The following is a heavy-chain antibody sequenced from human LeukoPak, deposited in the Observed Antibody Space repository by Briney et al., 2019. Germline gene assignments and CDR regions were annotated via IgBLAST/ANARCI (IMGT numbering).Heavy chain of an antibody. CDR3: ARGGHYYDSSIDY. CDR2: TSYDGGNK. V-gene: IGHV3-30-3*01. D-gene: IGHD3-22*01. J-gene: IGHJ4*02. Sequence: PGRSLRLSCAASGFTFSSYAMHWVRQAPGKGLEWEAITSYDGGNKYYADSVKGRFTISRDNSKNTLHLQMNSLRADDTAVYYCARGGHYYDSSIDYWGQGTLVTVSS. CDR1: GFTFSSYA.